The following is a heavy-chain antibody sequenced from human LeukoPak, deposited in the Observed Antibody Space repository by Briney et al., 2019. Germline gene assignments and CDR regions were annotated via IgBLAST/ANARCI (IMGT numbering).Heavy chain of an antibody. CDR3: ARYCSGGSCYEGGGNWFDP. Sequence: RASVKVSCKASGYTFTRYYMHWVRQAPGQGLEWMGWINPNSGGTNYAQKFQGRVTMTRDTSISTAYMELSRLRSDDTAVYYCARYCSGGSCYEGGGNWFDPWGQGTLVTVSS. CDR1: GYTFTRYY. CDR2: INPNSGGT. D-gene: IGHD2-15*01. J-gene: IGHJ5*02. V-gene: IGHV1-2*02.